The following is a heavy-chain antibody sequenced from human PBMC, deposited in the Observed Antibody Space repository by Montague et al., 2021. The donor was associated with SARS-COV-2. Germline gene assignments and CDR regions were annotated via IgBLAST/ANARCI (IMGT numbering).Heavy chain of an antibody. Sequence: SETLSLTCTVSGGSISSSSYYWGWIRQPPGKGLEWIGSIYYSGSTYYNPSLKSRVTISVDTSKNLFSLKLSSVTAADTAVYYCARDGYNAHQNYWYFDLWGRGTLVTVSS. CDR3: ARDGYNAHQNYWYFDL. D-gene: IGHD5-24*01. CDR2: IYYSGST. J-gene: IGHJ2*01. V-gene: IGHV4-39*02. CDR1: GGSISSSSYY.